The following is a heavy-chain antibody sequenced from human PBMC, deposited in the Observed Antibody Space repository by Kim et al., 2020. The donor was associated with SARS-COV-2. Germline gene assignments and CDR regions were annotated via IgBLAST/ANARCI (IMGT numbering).Heavy chain of an antibody. CDR2: ISSNGGST. V-gene: IGHV3-64D*06. CDR3: VKSRLRLGPISAAIGGGFDY. CDR1: GFTFSSYA. J-gene: IGHJ4*02. Sequence: GGSLRLSCSASGFTFSSYAMHWVRQAPGKGLEYVSAISSNGGSTYYADSVKGRFTISRDNSKNTLYLQMSSLRAEDTAVYYCVKSRLRLGPISAAIGGGFDYWGQGTLVTVSS. D-gene: IGHD2-2*02.